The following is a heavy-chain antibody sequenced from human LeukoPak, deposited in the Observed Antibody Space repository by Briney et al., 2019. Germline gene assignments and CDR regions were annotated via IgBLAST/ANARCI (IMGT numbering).Heavy chain of an antibody. V-gene: IGHV3-21*01. D-gene: IGHD3-9*01. Sequence: PGGSLRLSCTASRVTFSGYTMNWVRQAPWKGLEWVSSISSRSSDIYYAASVKGRFTISRDNARNSLYLQMSSLRAEDTAVYYCARALYYDILTGYQTHTYYFDYWGQGTLVTVSS. CDR3: ARALYYDILTGYQTHTYYFDY. CDR2: ISSRSSDI. J-gene: IGHJ4*02. CDR1: RVTFSGYT.